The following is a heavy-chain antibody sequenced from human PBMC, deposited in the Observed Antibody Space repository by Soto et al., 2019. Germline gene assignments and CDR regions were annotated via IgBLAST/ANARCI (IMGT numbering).Heavy chain of an antibody. J-gene: IGHJ4*02. Sequence: QVQLQESGPGLVKPSETLSLTCTVSGGSISSYYWSWIRQPPGKGLEWIGYIYYSGSTNYNPSLKSRVTISVDTAKNQFSLKLSSVTAADTAVYYCARDNGDSYGYTLAHWGQGTLVTVSS. CDR3: ARDNGDSYGYTLAH. D-gene: IGHD5-18*01. CDR2: IYYSGST. CDR1: GGSISSYY. V-gene: IGHV4-59*01.